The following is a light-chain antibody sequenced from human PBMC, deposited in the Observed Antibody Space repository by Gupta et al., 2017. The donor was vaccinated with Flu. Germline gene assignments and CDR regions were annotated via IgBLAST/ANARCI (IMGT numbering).Light chain of an antibody. J-gene: IGLJ2*01. CDR1: SSDISSCKY. CDR3: SSCTSSSTLR. V-gene: IGLV2-14*03. Sequence: SSDISSCKYVSWDQQHPGKAPQLLIYDVTNRPSGVSTRFSGSKSGDTASLTISGLQPEDEADYYCSSCTSSSTLRFGGGTRLTVL. CDR2: DVT.